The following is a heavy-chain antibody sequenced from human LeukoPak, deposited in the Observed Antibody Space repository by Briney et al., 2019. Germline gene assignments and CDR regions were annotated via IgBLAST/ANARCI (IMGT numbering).Heavy chain of an antibody. Sequence: GASVKVSCKASGGTFSNYAVSWVRQAPGQGLEWMGWISAYNGNTNYAQKLQGRVTMTTDTSTSTAYMELRSLRSDDTAVYYCARVFDRDDYVWGSYRYGYWGQGTLVTVSS. V-gene: IGHV1-18*01. J-gene: IGHJ4*02. D-gene: IGHD3-16*02. CDR3: ARVFDRDDYVWGSYRYGY. CDR2: ISAYNGNT. CDR1: GGTFSNYA.